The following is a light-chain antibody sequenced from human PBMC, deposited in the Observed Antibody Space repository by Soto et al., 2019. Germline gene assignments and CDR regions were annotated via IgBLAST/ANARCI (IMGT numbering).Light chain of an antibody. J-gene: IGKJ3*01. CDR1: QSIGDN. CDR2: AAS. V-gene: IGKV1-39*01. Sequence: DIVLTQSPAALSASVGDRVTITCRASQSIGDNLTWYQQKPGTAPRLLIYAASIRQSGVPARFSGSGSGTEFTLTISSLEPEDFAVYYCQQRSNWPRTFGTGTKVDIK. CDR3: QQRSNWPRT.